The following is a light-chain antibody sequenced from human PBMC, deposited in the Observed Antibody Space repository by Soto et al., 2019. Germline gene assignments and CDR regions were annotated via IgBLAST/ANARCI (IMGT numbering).Light chain of an antibody. CDR3: QVWDTSADYRGVV. V-gene: IGLV3-21*02. J-gene: IGLJ2*01. Sequence: SYELTQPPSVSVAPGQTATITCGGNNIGSNRVHWYQQKPGQAPVVIVSDDSDRPSGIPERISGSNSGKTASLTISRVEVGDEAYYYCQVWDTSADYRGVVFGAGTKLTVL. CDR1: NIGSNR. CDR2: DDS.